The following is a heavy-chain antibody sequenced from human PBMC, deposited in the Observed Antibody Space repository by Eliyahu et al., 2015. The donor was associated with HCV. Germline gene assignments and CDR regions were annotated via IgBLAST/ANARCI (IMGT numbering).Heavy chain of an antibody. CDR3: AKDRYDTSGSRYDN. D-gene: IGHD3-22*01. CDR1: XFTLXTYA. CDR2: IGDSGAST. Sequence: EVQLLESGGGLVQPGGSLRLXCAVSXFTLXTYAMSWVRQAPGKGLEWVSAIGDSGASTWYADSVKGXFTISRDNSKSTLYLQMNSLRAEDTAVYYCAKDRYDTSGSRYDNWGQGTLVTVSS. V-gene: IGHV3-23*01. J-gene: IGHJ4*02.